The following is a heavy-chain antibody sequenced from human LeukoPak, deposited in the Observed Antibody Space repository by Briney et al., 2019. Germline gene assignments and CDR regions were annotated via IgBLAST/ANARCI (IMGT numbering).Heavy chain of an antibody. Sequence: PGGSLRLSCAASGFTFSRYSMSWVRRAPGKGLEWVSSISSSSSYIYYADSVKGRFTISRDNAKNSLYLQMNSLRAEDTALYYCASAPLVGATTGWFDPWGQGTLVTVSS. CDR3: ASAPLVGATTGWFDP. CDR2: ISSSSSYI. V-gene: IGHV3-21*01. D-gene: IGHD1-26*01. CDR1: GFTFSRYS. J-gene: IGHJ5*02.